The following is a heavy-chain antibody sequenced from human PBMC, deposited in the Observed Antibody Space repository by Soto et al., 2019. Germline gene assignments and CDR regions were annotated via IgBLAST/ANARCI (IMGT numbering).Heavy chain of an antibody. J-gene: IGHJ4*02. V-gene: IGHV4-4*08. Sequence: SETLSLTCSVSGASIRSYYWHWIRQPPGKGLEWIGYVYTSDYTRYSSSLKSRVTISVDTSKSQFYLRLNSVTAADTAVYFCVSQRTSVLTQAYFDYWGPGALVTVSS. D-gene: IGHD2-8*01. CDR3: VSQRTSVLTQAYFDY. CDR1: GASIRSYY. CDR2: VYTSDYT.